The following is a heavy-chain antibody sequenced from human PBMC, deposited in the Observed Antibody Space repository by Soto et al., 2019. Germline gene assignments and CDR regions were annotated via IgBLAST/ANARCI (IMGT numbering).Heavy chain of an antibody. CDR2: INHSGST. J-gene: IGHJ5*02. CDR1: GGSFSGYY. CDR3: ARHHIGPKILRGFDP. V-gene: IGHV4-34*01. Sequence: SETLSLTCAVYGGSFSGYYWSWIRQPPGKGLEWIGEINHSGSTTYNPSLKSRVTISVDTSKNQFSLRLTFVTAADTAVYYCARHHIGPKILRGFDPWGQGTLVTVSS. D-gene: IGHD2-15*01.